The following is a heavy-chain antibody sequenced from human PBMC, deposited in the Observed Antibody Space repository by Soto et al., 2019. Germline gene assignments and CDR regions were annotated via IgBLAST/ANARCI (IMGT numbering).Heavy chain of an antibody. CDR1: GFGFSSYA. J-gene: IGHJ6*02. Sequence: WGSLRLSCAASGFGFSSYAMCWVRQAPGKGLEWVSAISGSGGSTYYADSVKGRFTISRDNSKNTLYLQMNGLRAEDTAVYYCAKAYYGVDVWGQGTTVTVSS. CDR2: ISGSGGST. CDR3: AKAYYGVDV. V-gene: IGHV3-23*01.